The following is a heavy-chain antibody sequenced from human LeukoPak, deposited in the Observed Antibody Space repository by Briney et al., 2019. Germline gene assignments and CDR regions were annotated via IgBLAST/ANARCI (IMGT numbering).Heavy chain of an antibody. J-gene: IGHJ4*02. V-gene: IGHV3-23*01. CDR2: ISGSGGST. CDR3: AKDQALNFGYSSSWTLGYYFDY. Sequence: PGGSLRLSCAASGFTFNSYGMSWVRQAPGKGLEWVSAISGSGGSTYYADSVKGRFTISRDNSKNTLYLQMNSLRAEDTAVYYCAKDQALNFGYSSSWTLGYYFDYWGQGTLVTVSS. D-gene: IGHD6-13*01. CDR1: GFTFNSYG.